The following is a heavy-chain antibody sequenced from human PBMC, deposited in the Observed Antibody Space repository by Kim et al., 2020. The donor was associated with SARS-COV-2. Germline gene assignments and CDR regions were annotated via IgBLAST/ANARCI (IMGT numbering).Heavy chain of an antibody. CDR1: GYALSELS. D-gene: IGHD2-2*02. CDR3: ATPGYCRSRGCYSNLGH. J-gene: IGHJ4*02. Sequence: ASVKVSCKVSGYALSELSIHWVRQAPGKGLEWMGAFDPEYGERVHTQKFQGRVSMTEDTSTSTVYMELSSLRSEDTAVYYCATPGYCRSRGCYSNLGHWGQGTLVTVSS. V-gene: IGHV1-24*01. CDR2: FDPEYGER.